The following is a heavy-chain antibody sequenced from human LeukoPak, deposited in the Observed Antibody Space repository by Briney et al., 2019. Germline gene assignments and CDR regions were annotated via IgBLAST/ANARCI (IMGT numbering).Heavy chain of an antibody. V-gene: IGHV4-59*08. CDR1: GSSISSYY. CDR2: IYYSGST. D-gene: IGHD2-2*01. J-gene: IGHJ3*02. Sequence: PSETLSLTCTVSGSSISSYYWSWIRQPPGKGLEWIGYIYYSGSTNYNPSLKSRVTISVDTSKNQFSLKLSSVTAADTAVYYCARHQKSSLMGVRAFDIWGQGAMVTVSS. CDR3: ARHQKSSLMGVRAFDI.